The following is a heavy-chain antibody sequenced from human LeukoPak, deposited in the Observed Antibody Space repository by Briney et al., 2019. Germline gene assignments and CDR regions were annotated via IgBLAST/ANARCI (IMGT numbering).Heavy chain of an antibody. CDR2: TNPKTGAT. V-gene: IGHV1-2*04. J-gene: IGHJ3*01. Sequence: ASVKVSCKTYGYTFIDYYVHWVRQAPGQGLEWMGWTNPKTGATKSAQKFQDWVTLTGDTSINTAYLEVTGLNSDDTAIYYCARRRKELQAFDFWGQGTLVTVSS. CDR1: GYTFIDYY. CDR3: ARRRKELQAFDF. D-gene: IGHD3-10*01.